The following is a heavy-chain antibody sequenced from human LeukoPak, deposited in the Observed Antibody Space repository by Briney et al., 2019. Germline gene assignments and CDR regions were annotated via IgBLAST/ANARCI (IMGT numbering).Heavy chain of an antibody. Sequence: SVKVSCKTPEGTFNNYAITWVRQAPGQGLEWMGVFIPIFGTANYAQKFQGRVTMTRDTSISTAYMGLSRLRSDDTAVYYCARDLLLRSEYWGQGTLVTVSS. J-gene: IGHJ4*02. CDR3: ARDLLLRSEY. V-gene: IGHV1-69*05. CDR1: EGTFNNYA. CDR2: FIPIFGTA. D-gene: IGHD3-10*01.